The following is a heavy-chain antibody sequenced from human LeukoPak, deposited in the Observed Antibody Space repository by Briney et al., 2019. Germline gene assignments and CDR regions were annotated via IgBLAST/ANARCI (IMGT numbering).Heavy chain of an antibody. Sequence: ASVKVSCKASGYTFTSYDINWVRQATGQGIEWMGWMNPNSGNTGYAQKFQGRVTMTRNTSISTAYMELSSLRSEDRAVYYCARVRIAAAGTKGSFDPWGQGTLVTVSS. CDR2: MNPNSGNT. D-gene: IGHD6-13*01. J-gene: IGHJ5*02. V-gene: IGHV1-8*01. CDR3: ARVRIAAAGTKGSFDP. CDR1: GYTFTSYD.